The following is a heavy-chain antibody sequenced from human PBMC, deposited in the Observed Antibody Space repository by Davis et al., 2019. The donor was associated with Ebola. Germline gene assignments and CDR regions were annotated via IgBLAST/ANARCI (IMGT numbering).Heavy chain of an antibody. CDR1: GFIFSDYE. CDR2: VGNSVDRI. CDR3: AKYSSRSPRGY. Sequence: GESLKISCEASGFIFSDYEMNWVRQTPGKGLEWVAYVGNSVDRIHYADSVKGRFTISRDNSKNTLYLQMNSLRAEDTAVYYCAKYSSRSPRGYWGQGTLVTVSS. V-gene: IGHV3-23*05. J-gene: IGHJ4*02. D-gene: IGHD6-13*01.